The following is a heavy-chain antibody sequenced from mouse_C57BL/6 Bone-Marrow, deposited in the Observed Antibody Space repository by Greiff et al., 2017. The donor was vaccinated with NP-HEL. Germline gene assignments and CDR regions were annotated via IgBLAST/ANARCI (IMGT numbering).Heavy chain of an antibody. Sequence: QVQLKQSGAELARPGASVKLSCKASGYTFTSYGISWVKQRTGQGLEWIGEIYPRSGNTYYNEKFKGKATLTADKSSSTAYMELRSLTSEDSAVYFCARWRGYDPFAYWGRGTRVTVSA. D-gene: IGHD2-2*01. J-gene: IGHJ3*01. V-gene: IGHV1-81*01. CDR2: IYPRSGNT. CDR3: ARWRGYDPFAY. CDR1: GYTFTSYG.